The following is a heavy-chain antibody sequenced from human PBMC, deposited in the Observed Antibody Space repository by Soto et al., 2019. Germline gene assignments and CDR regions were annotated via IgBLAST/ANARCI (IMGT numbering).Heavy chain of an antibody. CDR3: APLPFAAIGGEDFDY. V-gene: IGHV1-24*01. Sequence: QVQLVQSGAEVKKPGASVKVSCKVSGYTLTELSMHWVRQAPGKGLEWMGGFDPEDGETIYAQKFQGRVTMTEDTSTDAAYMELSSPKSEDSAVHCCAPLPFAAIGGEDFDYWGEGTLVTVSS. CDR1: GYTLTELS. D-gene: IGHD3-16*01. CDR2: FDPEDGET. J-gene: IGHJ4*02.